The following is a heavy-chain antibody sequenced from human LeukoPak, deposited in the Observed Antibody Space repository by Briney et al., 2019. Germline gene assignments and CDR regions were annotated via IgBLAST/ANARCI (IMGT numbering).Heavy chain of an antibody. Sequence: GGSLRLSCAASGFTFSTYTMYWVRHPPGKRLEWVSIIGNNGGGIHYADSVKGRFTISRDNFKNALYLQMNSLRVEDMAVYYCAIDPNWGTHSWGQGVLVTVSS. CDR3: AIDPNWGTHS. CDR2: IGNNGGGI. J-gene: IGHJ4*02. V-gene: IGHV3-23*01. CDR1: GFTFSTYT. D-gene: IGHD7-27*01.